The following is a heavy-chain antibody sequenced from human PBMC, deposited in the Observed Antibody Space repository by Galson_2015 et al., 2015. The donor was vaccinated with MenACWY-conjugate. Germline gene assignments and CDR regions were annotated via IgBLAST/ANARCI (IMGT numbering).Heavy chain of an antibody. CDR2: IGSSSSTI. D-gene: IGHD3-9*01. J-gene: IGHJ4*02. CDR3: ARDHYDILTGPGGY. CDR1: GFTFSSYS. Sequence: SLRLSCAASGFTFSSYSMNWVRQAPGKGLEWVSYIGSSSSTIYYADSVKGRFTISRDNAKNSLYLQMNSLRAEDTAVYYCARDHYDILTGPGGYWGQGTLVTVSS. V-gene: IGHV3-48*04.